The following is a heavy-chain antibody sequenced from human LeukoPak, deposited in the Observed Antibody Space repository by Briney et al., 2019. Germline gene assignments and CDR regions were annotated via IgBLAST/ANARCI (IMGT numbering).Heavy chain of an antibody. J-gene: IGHJ4*02. V-gene: IGHV3-74*01. Sequence: GGSLRLSCAASGFTFSSYWMYWVRQAPGKGLVWVSRINSDGSSTSYADSVKGRFTISRDNAKNTLYLQTNSLRAEDTAVYYCARGGYYYDSSGYYYSPDYWGQGTLVTVSS. D-gene: IGHD3-22*01. CDR1: GFTFSSYW. CDR3: ARGGYYYDSSGYYYSPDY. CDR2: INSDGSST.